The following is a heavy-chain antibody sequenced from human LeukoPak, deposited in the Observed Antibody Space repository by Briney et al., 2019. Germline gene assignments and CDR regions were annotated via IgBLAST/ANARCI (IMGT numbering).Heavy chain of an antibody. CDR1: GFAFSTYG. Sequence: GGSLRLSCAASGFAFSTYGIHWVRQAPGKGLEWVAVLSFDGSSEYYADSVKGRSTVSRDNSKNTLYLQMNSLRDEDTAVYYCAKGSGSSGWNDLLGVVDYWGQGTLVTASS. D-gene: IGHD6-19*01. CDR3: AKGSGSSGWNDLLGVVDY. CDR2: LSFDGSSE. V-gene: IGHV3-30*18. J-gene: IGHJ4*02.